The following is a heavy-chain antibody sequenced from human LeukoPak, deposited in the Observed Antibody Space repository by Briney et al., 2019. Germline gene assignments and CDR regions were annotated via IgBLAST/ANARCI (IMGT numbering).Heavy chain of an antibody. CDR3: ATLGYCSSTSCYTVVGY. J-gene: IGHJ4*02. V-gene: IGHV3-23*01. CDR2: ISGSGGST. CDR1: GFTFSSYA. Sequence: GGSLRLSCAASGFTFSSYAMSWVRQAPGKGLEWVSAISGSGGSTYYADSVKGRFTISRDNAKNTLYLQMNSLRAEDTAVYYCATLGYCSSTSCYTVVGYWGQGTLVTVSS. D-gene: IGHD2-2*02.